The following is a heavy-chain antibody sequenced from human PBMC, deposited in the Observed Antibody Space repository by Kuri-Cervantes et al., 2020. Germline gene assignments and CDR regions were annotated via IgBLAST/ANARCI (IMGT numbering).Heavy chain of an antibody. J-gene: IGHJ4*02. V-gene: IGHV3-30*18. Sequence: GGSLRLSCAASGFTFNIYGMHWVRQAPGKRLEWVSVISYDGSNKYYADSVKGRFTISRDNSKNTLYLQMNSLRAEDTAVYYCAKGSGDYWGQGTLVTVSS. D-gene: IGHD2-15*01. CDR3: AKGSGDY. CDR2: ISYDGSNK. CDR1: GFTFNIYG.